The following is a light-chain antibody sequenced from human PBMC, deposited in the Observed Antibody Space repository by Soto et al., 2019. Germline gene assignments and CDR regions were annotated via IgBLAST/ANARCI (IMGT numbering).Light chain of an antibody. CDR3: QQYGGLPRT. CDR1: QSVSSNY. Sequence: IVLTQSPGTLSLSPRERATLSASASQSVSSNYFAWYQQKSGQAPRLLIYGASSRATGIPDRLSGSGSGTDFTLTISRLEPEDFAVYYCQQYGGLPRTFGRGTEVEIK. CDR2: GAS. V-gene: IGKV3-20*01. J-gene: IGKJ1*01.